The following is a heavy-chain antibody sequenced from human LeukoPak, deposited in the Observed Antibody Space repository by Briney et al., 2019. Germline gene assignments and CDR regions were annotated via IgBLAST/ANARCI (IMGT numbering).Heavy chain of an antibody. D-gene: IGHD4-11*01. CDR3: AKDDDDYPFDY. Sequence: GRSLRLSCAASGFTFSSYGMHWVRQAPGKGLEWVAVISYDGSNKYYADSVKGRFTVSRDNSKNTLCLQMNSLRAEDTAVYYCAKDDDDYPFDYWGQGTLVTVSS. CDR1: GFTFSSYG. J-gene: IGHJ4*02. CDR2: ISYDGSNK. V-gene: IGHV3-30*18.